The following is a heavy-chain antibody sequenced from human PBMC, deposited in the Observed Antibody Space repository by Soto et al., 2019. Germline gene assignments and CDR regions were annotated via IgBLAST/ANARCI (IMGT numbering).Heavy chain of an antibody. J-gene: IGHJ4*02. CDR2: ISHDGSDQ. CDR3: AKATAVTTTVLSFDY. V-gene: IGHV3-30*18. D-gene: IGHD4-17*01. CDR1: GFIFSRYA. Sequence: QVQLVESGGGVVQPGRSLRLSCAASGFIFSRYAMYWVRQAPGKGLEWVAVISHDGSDQYYADFVKGRFTISRDNSKNTLYLQMNRLTSEDAAVFYCAKATAVTTTVLSFDYWGQGTLVTVSS.